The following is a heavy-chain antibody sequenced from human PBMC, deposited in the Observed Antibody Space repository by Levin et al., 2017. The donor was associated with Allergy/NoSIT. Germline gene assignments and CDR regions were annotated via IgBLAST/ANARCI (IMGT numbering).Heavy chain of an antibody. D-gene: IGHD3-10*01. J-gene: IGHJ6*03. V-gene: IGHV4-59*01. Sequence: SETLSLTCTVSGGSISSYYWSWIRQPPGKGLEWIGYIYYSGSTNYNPSLKSRVTISVDTSKNQFSLKLSSVTAADTAVYYCARGPGLWFGELHYYYYYMDVWGKGTTVTVSS. CDR1: GGSISSYY. CDR3: ARGPGLWFGELHYYYYYMDV. CDR2: IYYSGST.